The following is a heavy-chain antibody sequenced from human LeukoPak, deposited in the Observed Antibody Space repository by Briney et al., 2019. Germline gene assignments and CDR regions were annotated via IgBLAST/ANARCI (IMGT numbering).Heavy chain of an antibody. J-gene: IGHJ4*02. D-gene: IGHD3-3*01. V-gene: IGHV3-7*01. CDR2: INQDGSAK. Sequence: PGGSLRLSCAASGFTFSGSWMSWVRQAPGEGLEWVANINQDGSAKNYLDSVKGRFTISIDRGKNSLYLQMNSLRDEDTAVYYCARELSWSGRDYWGQGTLSPSPQ. CDR3: ARELSWSGRDY. CDR1: GFTFSGSW.